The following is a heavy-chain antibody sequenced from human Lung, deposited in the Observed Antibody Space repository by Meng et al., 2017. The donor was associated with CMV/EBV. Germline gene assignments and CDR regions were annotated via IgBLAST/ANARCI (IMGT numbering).Heavy chain of an antibody. CDR3: ARREYNSDYDY. CDR2: INWNGGST. J-gene: IGHJ4*02. Sequence: GEXXTISCAASGFTFDDYGMSWVRQAPGKGLEWVSGINWNGGSTGYADSVKCRFTISRDNAKNSLYLQMNSLGAEDTALYYCARREYNSDYDYWGQGTLVTVSS. V-gene: IGHV3-20*04. D-gene: IGHD5-12*01. CDR1: GFTFDDYG.